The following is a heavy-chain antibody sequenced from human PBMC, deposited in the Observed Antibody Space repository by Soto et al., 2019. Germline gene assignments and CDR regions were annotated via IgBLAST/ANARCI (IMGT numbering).Heavy chain of an antibody. CDR1: GFTFSSYG. CDR2: IWYDGSNK. Sequence: QVQLVESGGGVVQPGRSLRLSCAASGFTFSSYGMHWVRQAPGKGLEWVAVIWYDGSNKYYADSVKGRFTISRDNSKNTLYLQMNSLRAEDTAVYYCARDWYNWNYDYWGQGTLGTVSA. V-gene: IGHV3-33*01. J-gene: IGHJ4*02. CDR3: ARDWYNWNYDY. D-gene: IGHD1-7*01.